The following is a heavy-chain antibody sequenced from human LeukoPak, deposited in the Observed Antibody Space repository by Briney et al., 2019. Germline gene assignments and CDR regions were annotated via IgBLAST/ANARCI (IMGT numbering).Heavy chain of an antibody. CDR2: IYYTGNT. CDR1: GDSITGYY. CDR3: ARFSGPFDY. V-gene: IGHV4-38-2*02. J-gene: IGHJ4*02. Sequence: SETLSLTCSVSGDSITGYYWGWIRQPPGKGLEWIGNIYYTGNTYYNSSLKNRVTISLDTSKNQFSLKLSSVTAADTAVYYCARFSGPFDYWGQGTLVTVSS. D-gene: IGHD6-19*01.